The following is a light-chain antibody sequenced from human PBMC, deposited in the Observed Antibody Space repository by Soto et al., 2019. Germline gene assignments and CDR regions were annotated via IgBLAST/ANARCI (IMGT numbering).Light chain of an antibody. CDR3: QQYNTWPRT. J-gene: IGKJ1*01. V-gene: IGKV3-15*01. CDR2: GAS. CDR1: QPISRN. Sequence: IVMTHSPDNLSVSLGQVATLSFRASQPISRNLAWYQQKPGQAPRLLIYGASTRATDIPGRFSGGGSGTEFTLTISSLQSEDFAIYFCQQYNTWPRTFGQGTKVDIK.